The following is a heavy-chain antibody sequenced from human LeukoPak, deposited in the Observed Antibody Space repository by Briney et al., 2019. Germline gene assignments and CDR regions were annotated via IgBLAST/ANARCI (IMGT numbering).Heavy chain of an antibody. CDR1: GVSVSSNSAA. D-gene: IGHD4-11*01. CDR2: TYYRSKWYN. CDR3: AREQSARGYYYYYMDV. J-gene: IGHJ6*03. Sequence: SQTLSFTCAISGVSVSSNSAAWNWIRQSPSRGLEWLGRTYYRSKWYNDYAVSVKSRITINPDTSKNQFSLQLNSVTPEDTAVYYCAREQSARGYYYYYMDVWGKGTTVTVSS. V-gene: IGHV6-1*01.